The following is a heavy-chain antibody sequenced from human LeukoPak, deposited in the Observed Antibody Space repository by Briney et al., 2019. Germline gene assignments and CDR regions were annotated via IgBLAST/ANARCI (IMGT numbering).Heavy chain of an antibody. Sequence: SETLSLTCTVSGGSINSYYWSWIRQPPGKGLEWIGYIYYSGSTDYNPSLKSRVTISVDTSKNQFSLKLSSVTAADTAVYYCARLYYYYGMDVWGQGTTVTVSS. CDR1: GGSINSYY. J-gene: IGHJ6*02. CDR2: IYYSGST. V-gene: IGHV4-59*01. CDR3: ARLYYYYGMDV.